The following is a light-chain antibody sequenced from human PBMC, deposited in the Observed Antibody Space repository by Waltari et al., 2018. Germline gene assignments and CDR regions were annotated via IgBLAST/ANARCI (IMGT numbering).Light chain of an antibody. J-gene: IGLJ1*01. CDR3: CSYAGSSTFYV. CDR1: SSDVGSSNL. Sequence: QSALTQPASVSGSPGQSITISCPGTSSDVGSSNLLSWYQQHPGKAPKLMIYEVSKRPSGVSNRFSGSKSGNTASLTISGLQAEDEADYYCCSYAGSSTFYVFGTGTKVTVL. V-gene: IGLV2-23*02. CDR2: EVS.